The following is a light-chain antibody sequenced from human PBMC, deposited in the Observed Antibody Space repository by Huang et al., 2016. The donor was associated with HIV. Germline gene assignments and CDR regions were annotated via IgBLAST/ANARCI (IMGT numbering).Light chain of an antibody. CDR1: QTVDSW. CDR2: KAS. J-gene: IGKJ1*01. Sequence: DIQMTQSPSILSASVGDRVTITCRASQTVDSWLACYQQRPGKAPKLLIYKASKLESGVPSNFSGSGSGAVYTLTISSLQTDDFATYYCQQYKTYPWSFGQGTTVDI. V-gene: IGKV1-5*03. CDR3: QQYKTYPWS.